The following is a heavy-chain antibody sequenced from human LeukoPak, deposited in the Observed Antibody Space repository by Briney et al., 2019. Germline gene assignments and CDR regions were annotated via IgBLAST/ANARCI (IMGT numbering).Heavy chain of an antibody. V-gene: IGHV3-30*18. J-gene: IGHJ4*02. CDR1: GFTFSSYG. Sequence: GRSLRLCCAASGFTFSSYGMHWVRQAPGKGLEWVAVISYDGTNKYYADSVRGRFTISRDNSKNTLYLQMNSLRAEDTAVYYCAKGLDSRRELAPFDYWGQGTLVTVSS. CDR3: AKGLDSRRELAPFDY. D-gene: IGHD1-26*01. CDR2: ISYDGTNK.